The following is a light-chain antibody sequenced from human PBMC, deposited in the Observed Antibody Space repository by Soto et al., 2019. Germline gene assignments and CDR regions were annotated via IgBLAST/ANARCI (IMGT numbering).Light chain of an antibody. J-gene: IGKJ2*01. CDR3: QQSYSHRT. CDR1: QSIDRY. CDR2: AAS. V-gene: IGKV1-39*01. Sequence: DIQLTQSPSSLSASVGDRVTITCRASQSIDRYLNWYEQKPGKAPNLLIYAASNLQSGVPSRFSGSGSGTDFTLTISSLQPEDFATYYCQQSYSHRTFGQGTKLEIK.